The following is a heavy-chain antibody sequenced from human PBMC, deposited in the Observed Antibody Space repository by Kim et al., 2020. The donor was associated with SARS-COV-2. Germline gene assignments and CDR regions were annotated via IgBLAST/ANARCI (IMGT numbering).Heavy chain of an antibody. J-gene: IGHJ5*02. D-gene: IGHD6-13*01. CDR1: GGSISSSSYY. CDR2: IYYSGST. Sequence: SETLSLTCTVSGGSISSSSYYWGWIRQPPGKGLEWIGSIYYSGSTYYNPSLKSRVTISVDTSKNQFSLKLSSVTAADTAVYYCARNSKDGYSSSWYSGGARRWGAQNWFDPWGQGTLVTVSS. CDR3: ARNSKDGYSSSWYSGGARRWGAQNWFDP. V-gene: IGHV4-39*01.